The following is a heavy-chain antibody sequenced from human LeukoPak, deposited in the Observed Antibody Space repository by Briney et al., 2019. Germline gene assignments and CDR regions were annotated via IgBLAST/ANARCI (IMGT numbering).Heavy chain of an antibody. CDR2: IISIFGTA. CDR1: GGTSSSYA. V-gene: IGHV1-69*06. CDR3: ARDAQYITMIVVADAFDI. J-gene: IGHJ3*02. Sequence: SVKVSCKASGGTSSSYAISWVRQAPGQGLEWMGRIISIFGTANYAQKFQGRVTITADKSTSTAYMELSSLRSEDTAVYYCARDAQYITMIVVADAFDIWGQGTMVTVSS. D-gene: IGHD3-22*01.